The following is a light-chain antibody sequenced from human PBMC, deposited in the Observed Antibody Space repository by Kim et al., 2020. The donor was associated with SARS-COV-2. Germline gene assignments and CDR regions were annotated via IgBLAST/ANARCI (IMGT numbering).Light chain of an antibody. V-gene: IGKV1-16*02. J-gene: IGKJ2*01. CDR3: QQYRAYPVA. Sequence: SASIGDRVTSTCRASQDIINALTWFRQKPGKAPESLIYGASTLRSGVPSKFSGSGSGTDFTLTISSLQPEDFATYYCQQYRAYPVAFGQGTKLEI. CDR1: QDIINA. CDR2: GAS.